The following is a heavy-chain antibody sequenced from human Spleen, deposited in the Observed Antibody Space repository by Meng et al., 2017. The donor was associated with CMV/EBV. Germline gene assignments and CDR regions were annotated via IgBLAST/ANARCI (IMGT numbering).Heavy chain of an antibody. D-gene: IGHD1-1*01. J-gene: IGHJ4*02. CDR2: IKGDGSHT. V-gene: IGHV3-74*01. Sequence: GGSLRLSCVASGFSFSSYWMHWVRQAPGKGLVWVSRIKGDGSHTIYADSVKGRFTISRDNARNTLWLQMNSLRVEDTAVYYCVRDGHHWNFDYWGQGSLVTVSS. CDR1: GFSFSSYW. CDR3: VRDGHHWNFDY.